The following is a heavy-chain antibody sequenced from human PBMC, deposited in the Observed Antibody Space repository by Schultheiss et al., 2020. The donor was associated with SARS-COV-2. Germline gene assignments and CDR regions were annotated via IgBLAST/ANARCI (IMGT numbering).Heavy chain of an antibody. CDR3: ARDSGVTSYYDNDAFDI. D-gene: IGHD3-22*01. CDR1: GFTFSSYA. J-gene: IGHJ3*02. Sequence: GGSLRLSCSASGFTFSSYAMHWVRQAPGKGLEWVSYISSSSSYTNYADSVKGRFTISRDNAKNSLYLQMNSLRAEDTAVYYCARDSGVTSYYDNDAFDIWGQGTMVTVSS. V-gene: IGHV3-21*05. CDR2: ISSSSSYT.